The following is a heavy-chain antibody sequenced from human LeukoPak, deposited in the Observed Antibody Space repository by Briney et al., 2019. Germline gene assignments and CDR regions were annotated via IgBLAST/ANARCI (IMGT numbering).Heavy chain of an antibody. J-gene: IGHJ4*02. CDR1: GVAFSNYY. D-gene: IGHD6-19*01. CDR2: INHSGHT. Sequence: PSETLSLTCAVSGVAFSNYYWSWVRQSPRKGLEWIGEINHSGHTNYNPSLKSRVTMSIDTSKNQFSLMLTSVTAADTAVYYCTRAVAGHPDWGQGTLVTVSS. CDR3: TRAVAGHPD. V-gene: IGHV4-34*01.